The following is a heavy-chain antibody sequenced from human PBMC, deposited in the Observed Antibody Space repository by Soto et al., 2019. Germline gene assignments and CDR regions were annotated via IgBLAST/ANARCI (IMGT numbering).Heavy chain of an antibody. D-gene: IGHD2-21*02. CDR3: AREIVTAGGSNYFDP. Sequence: SETLSLTCGVSGGTVASSHWWSWVRQSPGRGLEWIGNVYHTGDTNFNPSLQSRVTFSVDKSNNQFSLRLTSVTAADTAVYFCAREIVTAGGSNYFDPWGPGTLVTVSS. CDR1: GGTVASSHW. CDR2: VYHTGDT. V-gene: IGHV4-4*02. J-gene: IGHJ5*02.